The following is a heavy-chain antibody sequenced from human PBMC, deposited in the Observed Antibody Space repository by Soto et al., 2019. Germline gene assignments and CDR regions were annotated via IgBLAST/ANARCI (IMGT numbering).Heavy chain of an antibody. D-gene: IGHD1-26*01. CDR3: ARDRELLHIDY. V-gene: IGHV4-38-2*02. Sequence: HSETLSLTFALSGDSLISIYHLAWVRQPPGRSLEWIASIFHTGTTYYTPSLKSRVTISVDTSKNQFSLKLSSVTAADTAVYYCARDRELLHIDYWGQGTLVTVSS. CDR2: IFHTGTT. CDR1: GDSLISIYH. J-gene: IGHJ4*02.